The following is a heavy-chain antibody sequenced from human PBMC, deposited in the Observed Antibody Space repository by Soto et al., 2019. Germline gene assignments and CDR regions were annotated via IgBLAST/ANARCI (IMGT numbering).Heavy chain of an antibody. CDR3: ARHYCSGGSCYSSAAYYYYYGMDV. J-gene: IGHJ6*02. V-gene: IGHV1-18*01. D-gene: IGHD2-15*01. CDR2: ISAYNGNT. CDR1: GYTFTSYG. Sequence: QVQLVQSGAEVKKPGASVKVSCKASGYTFTSYGISWVRQAPGQGLEWMGWISAYNGNTNYAQKLQGRVTMTTDTSTSPAYMELRSLRSDDTAVYYCARHYCSGGSCYSSAAYYYYYGMDVWGQGTTVTVSS.